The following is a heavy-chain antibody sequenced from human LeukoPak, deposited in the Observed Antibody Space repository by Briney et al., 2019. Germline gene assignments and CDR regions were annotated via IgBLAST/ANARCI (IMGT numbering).Heavy chain of an antibody. Sequence: SEALSLTCAVYDGSLINYYWSWIRQSPGKGLEWIGDIDHSGGTNYNPALRSRVTMSIDPSRNQFYLKINSVTASDTAVYYCAMVLWQSGRPGPWDQGSLVTVSS. D-gene: IGHD4/OR15-4a*01. V-gene: IGHV4-34*01. CDR2: IDHSGGT. CDR1: DGSLINYY. J-gene: IGHJ5*02. CDR3: AMVLWQSGRPGP.